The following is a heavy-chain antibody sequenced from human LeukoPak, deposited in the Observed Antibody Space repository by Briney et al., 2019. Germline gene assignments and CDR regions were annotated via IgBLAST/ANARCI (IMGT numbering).Heavy chain of an antibody. Sequence: SETLSLTCTVSGGSISSSSYYWGWIRQPPGKGLEWIGSIYYSGSTYYNPSLKSRITISVDTSKNQFSLKLNSVTAADTAVYYCARDTDDWYFDLWGRGTLVTVSS. CDR2: IYYSGST. CDR1: GGSISSSSYY. V-gene: IGHV4-39*07. CDR3: ARDTDDWYFDL. J-gene: IGHJ2*01.